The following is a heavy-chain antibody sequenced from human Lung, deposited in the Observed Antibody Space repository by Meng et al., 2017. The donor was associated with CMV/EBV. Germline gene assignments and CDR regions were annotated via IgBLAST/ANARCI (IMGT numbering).Heavy chain of an antibody. V-gene: IGHV1-2*04. CDR3: ARDWEGSWAVFDY. Sequence: QVLLGRSGAEGKKPGASVKVSCTASGYTFTGYYLHWVRQAPGQGLEWVGWINPNSGGTNYAQKFQGWATMTRDTSISTAYMELSRLRSDDTAVYYCARDWEGSWAVFDYWGQGTLVTVSS. CDR2: INPNSGGT. D-gene: IGHD6-13*01. J-gene: IGHJ4*02. CDR1: GYTFTGYY.